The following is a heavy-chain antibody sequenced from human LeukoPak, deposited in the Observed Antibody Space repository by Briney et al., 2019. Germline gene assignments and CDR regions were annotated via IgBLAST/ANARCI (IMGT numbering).Heavy chain of an antibody. CDR1: GGSFSGYY. V-gene: IGHV4-34*01. J-gene: IGHJ5*02. CDR2: INHSGST. Sequence: SETLSLTCAVYGGSFSGYYWSWIRQPPGKGLEWIGEINHSGSTNYNPSLKSRVTISVDTSKNQFSLKLSSVTAADTAVYYCARDWTTVTSSNWFDPWGQGTLVTVSS. D-gene: IGHD4-17*01. CDR3: ARDWTTVTSSNWFDP.